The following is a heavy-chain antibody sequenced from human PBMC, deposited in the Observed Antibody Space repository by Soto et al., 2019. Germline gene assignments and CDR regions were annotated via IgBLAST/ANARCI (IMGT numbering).Heavy chain of an antibody. CDR1: CGSIISGDYY. J-gene: IGHJ4*02. CDR2: IYYSGST. CDR3: ARVSDYGGNSVDY. V-gene: IGHV4-30-4*01. D-gene: IGHD4-17*01. Sequence: SETLSLTCTFSCGSIISGDYYWSWIRQPPGKGLEWIGYIYYSGSTYYNPSLKSRVTISVDTSKNQFSLKLSSVTAADTAVYYCARVSDYGGNSVDYWGQGTLVTVSS.